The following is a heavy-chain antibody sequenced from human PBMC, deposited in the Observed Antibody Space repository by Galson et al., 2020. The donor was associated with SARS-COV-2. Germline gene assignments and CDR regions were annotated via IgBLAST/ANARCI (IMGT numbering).Heavy chain of an antibody. CDR2: IYSEGSST. CDR3: ARGDMGNDDFYY. V-gene: IGHV3-74*01. J-gene: IGHJ4*02. CDR1: GFTFSSYW. D-gene: IGHD7-27*01. Sequence: GGSLRLSCAASGFTFSSYWMHWVRQAPGKGLVWVSRIYSEGSSTSYADSVKGRFTISGDNAKNTLYLQMNSLRAEDTAVYYCARGDMGNDDFYYWGQGTLVTVSS.